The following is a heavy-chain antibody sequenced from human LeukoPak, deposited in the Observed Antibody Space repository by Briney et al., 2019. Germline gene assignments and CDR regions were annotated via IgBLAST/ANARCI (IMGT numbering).Heavy chain of an antibody. CDR3: ARDVVGDYDPMDV. D-gene: IGHD4-17*01. CDR2: TNSGGSST. CDR1: GFTFSSYW. V-gene: IGHV3-74*01. Sequence: GGSLRLSCAASGFTFSSYWIHWVRQAPGKGLVWVSRTNSGGSSTTYADSVKGRFTISRDNAKNTLHLQMNSLRVEDTAVYYCARDVVGDYDPMDVWGQGTTVTVSS. J-gene: IGHJ6*02.